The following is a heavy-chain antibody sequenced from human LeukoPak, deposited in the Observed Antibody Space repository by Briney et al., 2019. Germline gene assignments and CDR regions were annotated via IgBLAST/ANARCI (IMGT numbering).Heavy chain of an antibody. J-gene: IGHJ4*02. CDR1: GFTVSSNY. D-gene: IGHD1-1*01. CDR2: ISGSGGST. Sequence: GGSLRLSCAASGFTVSSNYMSWVRQAPGKGLEWVSAISGSGGSTYYADSVKGRFTISRDNSKNTLYLQMNSLRAEDTAVYYCAKDLGRPGGGYWGQGTLVTVSS. V-gene: IGHV3-23*01. CDR3: AKDLGRPGGGY.